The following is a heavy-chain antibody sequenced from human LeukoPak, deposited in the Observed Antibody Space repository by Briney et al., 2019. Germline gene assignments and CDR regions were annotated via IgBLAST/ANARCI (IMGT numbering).Heavy chain of an antibody. CDR3: ARGQGGSGSSFDY. CDR2: ISSSSSYI. J-gene: IGHJ4*02. D-gene: IGHD6-19*01. V-gene: IGHV3-21*01. Sequence: KPGGSLRLXCAASGFTFSSYSMNWVRQAPGKALEWVSSISSSSSYIYYADSVKGRFTISRDNAKNSLYLQMNSLRAEDTAVYYCARGQGGSGSSFDYWGQGTLVTVSS. CDR1: GFTFSSYS.